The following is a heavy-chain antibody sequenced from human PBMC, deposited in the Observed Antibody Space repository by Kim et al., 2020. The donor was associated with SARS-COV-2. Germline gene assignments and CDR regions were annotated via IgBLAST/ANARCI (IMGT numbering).Heavy chain of an antibody. CDR2: IYYSGST. D-gene: IGHD3-3*01. V-gene: IGHV4-59*08. Sequence: SETLSLTCTVSGGSISSYYWSWIRQPPGKGLEWIGYIYYSGSTNYNPSLKSRVTIPVDTSKNQISLKLSSVTAADTAVYYCSRQKAITIFGVVSLASTMGVWGKGTTVTVSS. CDR3: SRQKAITIFGVVSLASTMGV. CDR1: GGSISSYY. J-gene: IGHJ6*03.